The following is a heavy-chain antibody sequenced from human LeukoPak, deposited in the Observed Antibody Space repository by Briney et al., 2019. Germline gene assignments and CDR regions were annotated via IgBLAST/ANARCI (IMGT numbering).Heavy chain of an antibody. Sequence: GGSLRLSCAASGFTFSSYAMSWVRQAPGEGLEWVSAISGSGGSTYYADSVKGRFTISRDNSKNTLYLQMNSLRAEDTAVYYCARALRIYYYFDYWGQGTLVTVSS. V-gene: IGHV3-23*01. CDR2: ISGSGGST. D-gene: IGHD1-26*01. J-gene: IGHJ4*02. CDR1: GFTFSSYA. CDR3: ARALRIYYYFDY.